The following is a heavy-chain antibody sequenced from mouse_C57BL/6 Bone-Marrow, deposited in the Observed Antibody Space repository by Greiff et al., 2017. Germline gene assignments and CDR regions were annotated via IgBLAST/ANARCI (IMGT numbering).Heavy chain of an antibody. J-gene: IGHJ4*01. CDR1: GFSLTSYG. Sequence: VKLVESGPGLVQPSQSLSITCTVSGFSLTSYGVHWVRQSPGKGLEWLGVIWSGGSTDYNAAFISRLSISKDNSKSQVFFKMNSLQADDTAIYYCARKRLRRGGYAMDYWGQGTSVTVSS. V-gene: IGHV2-2*01. CDR3: ARKRLRRGGYAMDY. D-gene: IGHD2-4*01. CDR2: IWSGGST.